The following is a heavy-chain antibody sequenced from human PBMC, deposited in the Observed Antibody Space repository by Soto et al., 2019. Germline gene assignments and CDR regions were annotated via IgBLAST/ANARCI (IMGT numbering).Heavy chain of an antibody. J-gene: IGHJ4*02. V-gene: IGHV4-59*01. D-gene: IGHD6-19*01. Sequence: QVQLQESGPGLVKPSETLSLTCTVSGGSISGYYWSWIRQPPGKGLESIGDIYYSTNYNPSLKIRVTLSVDTSKNQLSLKLTSVTAADTAVYYCARTSPVAGGFDYWGQGTLVTVSS. CDR1: GGSISGYY. CDR2: IYYST. CDR3: ARTSPVAGGFDY.